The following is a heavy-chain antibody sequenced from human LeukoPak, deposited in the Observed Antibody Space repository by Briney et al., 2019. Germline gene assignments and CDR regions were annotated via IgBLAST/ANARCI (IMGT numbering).Heavy chain of an antibody. J-gene: IGHJ3*02. CDR3: AKGLVSVVPSGDAFDI. V-gene: IGHV3-23*01. Sequence: GGSLRLSCAASGFTFSSYAMSWVRQAPGKGLEWVSAISGSGGSTYYADSVKGRFTISRDNSKNTPYLQMNSLRAEDTAVYYCAKGLVSVVPSGDAFDIWGQGTMVTVSS. CDR1: GFTFSSYA. D-gene: IGHD3-10*02. CDR2: ISGSGGST.